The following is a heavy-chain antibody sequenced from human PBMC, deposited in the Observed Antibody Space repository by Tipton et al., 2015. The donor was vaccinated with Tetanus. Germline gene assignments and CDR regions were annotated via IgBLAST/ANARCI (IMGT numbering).Heavy chain of an antibody. D-gene: IGHD3/OR15-3a*01. CDR2: INRNGGRK. CDR3: ARDGGQDWPSFSYMYA. J-gene: IGHJ6*03. CDR1: GFTFNNYA. Sequence: SLRLSCAASGFTFNNYAMRWVRQPPGKALEGVANINRNGGRKYYVDSVKGRVTISRDEAKKSVYLEMSSLTVGDTAVYYCARDGGQDWPSFSYMYAWGKGATLFVSS. V-gene: IGHV3-7*01.